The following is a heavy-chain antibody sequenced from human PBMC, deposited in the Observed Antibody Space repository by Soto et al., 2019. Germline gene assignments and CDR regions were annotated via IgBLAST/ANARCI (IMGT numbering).Heavy chain of an antibody. Sequence: QVQLQQWGAGLLKPSETLSLTCAVYGGSLSAYYWSWIRQPPGQGLEWIGEINDSGSTSYNPSLKSRVTISRDTSQNQFSLKLTSVTAADKAVYYCARGDGSGSYSHYYYGMDVWGQGTTVTISS. CDR2: INDSGST. D-gene: IGHD3-10*01. CDR3: ARGDGSGSYSHYYYGMDV. V-gene: IGHV4-34*01. CDR1: GGSLSAYY. J-gene: IGHJ6*02.